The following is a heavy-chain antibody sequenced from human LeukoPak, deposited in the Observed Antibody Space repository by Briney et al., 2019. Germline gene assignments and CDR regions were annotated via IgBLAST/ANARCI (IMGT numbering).Heavy chain of an antibody. Sequence: SETLSLTCTVSGGSISSYYWSWIRQPPGKGLEWIGYIYYSGSTNYNPSLKSRVTISVDTPKNQFSLKLSSVTAADTAVYYCARHNRIVGAPSVYFQHWGQGTLDTVSS. J-gene: IGHJ1*01. CDR3: ARHNRIVGAPSVYFQH. D-gene: IGHD1-26*01. CDR2: IYYSGST. V-gene: IGHV4-59*08. CDR1: GGSISSYY.